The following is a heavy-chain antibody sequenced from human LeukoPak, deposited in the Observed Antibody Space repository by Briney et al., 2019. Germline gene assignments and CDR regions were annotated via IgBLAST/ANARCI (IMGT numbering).Heavy chain of an antibody. CDR3: ARRSPLENFFDY. D-gene: IGHD3-3*01. Sequence: PSETLSLTCTVSGGSISSASWSWIRQPPRKGLEWIGVIYYTGSTNYNPSLKSRVTMSVDTSNRQLSLKLSSLTAADSAVYYCARRSPLENFFDYWGQGAPVTVSS. V-gene: IGHV4-59*08. CDR1: GGSISSAS. CDR2: IYYTGST. J-gene: IGHJ4*02.